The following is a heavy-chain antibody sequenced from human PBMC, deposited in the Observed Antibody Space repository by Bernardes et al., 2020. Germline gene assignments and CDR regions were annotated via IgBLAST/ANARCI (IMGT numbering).Heavy chain of an antibody. Sequence: GRSLRLSFSSSGFTFTKYYISWVRQAPGKWLEWVSGISGSGNTTYYADSVKCRFTISRDNSKNTLFLQMDSLRAEDTAVYYCAKDDDRPLFGAPGFDSWGQGTLVTVSS. J-gene: IGHJ4*02. CDR1: GFTFTKYY. D-gene: IGHD3-3*01. CDR3: AKDDDRPLFGAPGFDS. V-gene: IGHV3-23*01. CDR2: ISGSGNTT.